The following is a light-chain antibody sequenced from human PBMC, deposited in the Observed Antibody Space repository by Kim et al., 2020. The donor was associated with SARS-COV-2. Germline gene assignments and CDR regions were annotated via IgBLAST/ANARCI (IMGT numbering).Light chain of an antibody. V-gene: IGLV2-14*03. Sequence: QSALTQPASVSGSPGQSITISCTGTSSDVGGYDHVSWYQQHPGKVPKLMIFDVSNRPSGVSNRFSGSKSGNTASLTISGVQPEDEADYYCCSYTTSTSRYVFGGGTQLTVL. CDR3: CSYTTSTSRYV. CDR1: SSDVGGYDH. CDR2: DVS. J-gene: IGLJ7*01.